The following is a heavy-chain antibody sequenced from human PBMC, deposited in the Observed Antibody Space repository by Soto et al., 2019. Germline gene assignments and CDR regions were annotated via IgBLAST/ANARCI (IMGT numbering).Heavy chain of an antibody. CDR1: GFTFDDYG. J-gene: IGHJ3*02. V-gene: IGHV3-20*04. CDR3: ARVGIWFGELSQNAFDI. CDR2: INWNGGST. D-gene: IGHD3-10*01. Sequence: GGSLRLSCAPSGFTFDDYGMSWVRQAPGKGLEWVSGINWNGGSTGYADSVKGRFTISRDNAKNSLYLQMNSLRAEDTALYYCARVGIWFGELSQNAFDIWGQGTTVTVSS.